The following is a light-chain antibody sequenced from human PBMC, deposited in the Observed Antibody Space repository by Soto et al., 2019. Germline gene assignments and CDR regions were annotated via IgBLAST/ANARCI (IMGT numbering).Light chain of an antibody. CDR2: DAS. V-gene: IGKV3-20*01. J-gene: IGKJ1*01. Sequence: EIVLTQSPGSLSLSPGERATLSCRASQSISGSFLAWYQHKPGQPPRLLIYDASTRLTGIPDRFSGSGSGTDFTLTISSLEPEDFAVYYCQQYGSSPSWTFGQGTKVEIK. CDR1: QSISGSF. CDR3: QQYGSSPSWT.